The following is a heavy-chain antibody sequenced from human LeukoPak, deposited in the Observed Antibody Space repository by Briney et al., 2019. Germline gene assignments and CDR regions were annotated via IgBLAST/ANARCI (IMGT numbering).Heavy chain of an antibody. CDR2: IYYSGST. D-gene: IGHD6-19*01. J-gene: IGHJ4*02. V-gene: IGHV4-39*07. CDR3: ARGYSSGAVRLDY. CDR1: GGSISSSSYY. Sequence: PSETLSLTCTVSGGSISSSSYYWGWIRQPPGKGLEWIGSIYYSGSTYYNPSLKSRVTISVDTSKNQFSLKLSSVTAADTAVYYCARGYSSGAVRLDYWGQGTLVSVSS.